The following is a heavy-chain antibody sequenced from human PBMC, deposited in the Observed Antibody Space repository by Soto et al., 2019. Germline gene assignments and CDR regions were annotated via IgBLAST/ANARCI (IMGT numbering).Heavy chain of an antibody. CDR2: ISYDGSNK. CDR1: GFTFSTYI. V-gene: IGHV3-30-3*01. Sequence: QVQLVESGGGVVQPGGSLTLSCAASGFTFSTYIMHWVRQAPGKGLEWVAVISYDGSNKYYADSVKGRFTIFRENSKNTLFLQVNSLRPEDTAVYYCTRRWYRSGWDAFDIWGQGTMVIVSS. J-gene: IGHJ3*02. CDR3: TRRWYRSGWDAFDI. D-gene: IGHD6-19*01.